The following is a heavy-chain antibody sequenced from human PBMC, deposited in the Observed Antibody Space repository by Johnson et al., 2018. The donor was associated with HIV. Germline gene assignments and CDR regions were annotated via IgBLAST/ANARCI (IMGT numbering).Heavy chain of an antibody. J-gene: IGHJ3*02. CDR2: ISFDGSNK. D-gene: IGHD6-6*01. V-gene: IGHV3-30*04. CDR3: AKDWVYSSSPLGAFDI. Sequence: HVQLVESGRGVVQPGRSLRLSCAASGFTFSSYAMHWVRQAPGKGLEWLALISFDGSNKYYADSVKGRFTISRDNSKNTLYLQMNSLRAEDTAVYYCAKDWVYSSSPLGAFDIWGQGTMVTVSS. CDR1: GFTFSSYA.